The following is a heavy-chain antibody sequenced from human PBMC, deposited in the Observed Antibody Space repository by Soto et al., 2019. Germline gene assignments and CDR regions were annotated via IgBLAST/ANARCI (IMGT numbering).Heavy chain of an antibody. CDR1: VGSFSGYY. CDR2: INHSGST. D-gene: IGHD2-8*01. V-gene: IGHV4-34*01. Sequence: QVQLQQWGAGLLKPSETLSLTCSISVGSFSGYYWSWLRQPPGKGLEWIGEINHSGSTKYNPSLKSRVTISGDTSKNQFSLRLSSVTAADTALYYCARGGLMVYAMFDYWGQGTLVTVSS. J-gene: IGHJ4*02. CDR3: ARGGLMVYAMFDY.